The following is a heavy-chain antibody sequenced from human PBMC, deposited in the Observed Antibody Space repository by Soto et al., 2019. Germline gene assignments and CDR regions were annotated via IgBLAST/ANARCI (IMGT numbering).Heavy chain of an antibody. D-gene: IGHD6-19*01. CDR2: INAGNGNT. CDR1: GYTFTSYA. V-gene: IGHV1-3*01. CDR3: ARTPRSGSSGWLYFVY. Sequence: ASVKVSCKASGYTFTSYAMHWVRQAPGQRLEWMGWINAGNGNTKYSQKFQGRVTITRDTSASTAYMELSSLRSEDTAVYYCARTPRSGSSGWLYFVYWGQGTLVTVSS. J-gene: IGHJ4*02.